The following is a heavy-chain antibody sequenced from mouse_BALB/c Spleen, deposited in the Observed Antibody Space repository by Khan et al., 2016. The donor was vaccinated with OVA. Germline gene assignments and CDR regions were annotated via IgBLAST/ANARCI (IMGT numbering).Heavy chain of an antibody. V-gene: IGHV1-4*01. CDR3: AREGACYRNEGWFAY. D-gene: IGHD2-14*01. CDR1: GYTFTSYT. J-gene: IGHJ3*01. CDR2: INPSSGYT. Sequence: QVQLQQSGAELARPGASVKMSCKASGYTFTSYTMHWVKQRPGQGLEWIGYINPSSGYTNYNQKFKDKATLTADKSSSTAYMQLSSLTSEDSAVFYCAREGACYRNEGWFAYWGQGTLVTVSA.